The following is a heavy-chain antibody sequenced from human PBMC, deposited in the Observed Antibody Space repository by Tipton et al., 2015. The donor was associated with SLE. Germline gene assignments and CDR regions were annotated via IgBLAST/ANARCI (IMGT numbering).Heavy chain of an antibody. CDR1: GFTFSSKA. Sequence: SLRLSCVASGFTFSSKAMHWVRQAPGKGLEYVSSISNDGERIYYANSVKGRFSISRDNSKNTLYLQMGSLRTEDMAVYYCTRDGRGDYYDYYMDVWGKGTTVTVSS. D-gene: IGHD3-10*01. V-gene: IGHV3-64*01. J-gene: IGHJ6*03. CDR3: TRDGRGDYYDYYMDV. CDR2: ISNDGERI.